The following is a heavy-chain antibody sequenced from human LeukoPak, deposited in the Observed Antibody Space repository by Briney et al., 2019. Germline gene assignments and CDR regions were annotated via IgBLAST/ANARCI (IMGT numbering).Heavy chain of an antibody. V-gene: IGHV4-34*01. CDR3: ARATYYYDSSGYYLDY. Sequence: PSETLSLTCAVYGGSFSGYYWSWIRQPPGKGLEWIGEINHSGSTNYNPSLKSRVTISVDTSKNQFSLKLSSVTAADTAVYYCARATYYYDSSGYYLDYWAREPWSPSPQ. D-gene: IGHD3-22*01. CDR1: GGSFSGYY. CDR2: INHSGST. J-gene: IGHJ4*02.